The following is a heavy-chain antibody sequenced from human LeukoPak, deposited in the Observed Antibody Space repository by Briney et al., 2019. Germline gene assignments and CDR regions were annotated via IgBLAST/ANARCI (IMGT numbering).Heavy chain of an antibody. CDR1: GYIFTDYF. Sequence: GASVKVSCKASGYIFTDYFFHWLRPAPGQGVEWVGRINSCSGGTNYAQKFQGRVIMTRGTSISTAYIGVNRLQCGDAAVYYCAREVYLSGTVVFDYWRQGTLVSVSS. CDR3: AREVYLSGTVVFDY. V-gene: IGHV1-2*06. D-gene: IGHD4-23*01. CDR2: INSCSGGT. J-gene: IGHJ4*02.